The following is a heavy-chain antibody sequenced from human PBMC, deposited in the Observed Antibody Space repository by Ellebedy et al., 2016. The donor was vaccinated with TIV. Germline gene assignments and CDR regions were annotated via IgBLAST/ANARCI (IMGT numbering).Heavy chain of an antibody. CDR3: ARGRSFN. CDR2: IKQDGSET. CDR1: GFTFSSTW. V-gene: IGHV3-7*03. D-gene: IGHD3-10*01. Sequence: GESLKISCAASGFTFSSTWMSWVRQTPGKGLEWVAYIKQDGSETYYVDSVKGRFTISRDNAKNSLYLQMNSLRAEDTAVYYCARGRSFNWGQGTLVTVSS. J-gene: IGHJ4*02.